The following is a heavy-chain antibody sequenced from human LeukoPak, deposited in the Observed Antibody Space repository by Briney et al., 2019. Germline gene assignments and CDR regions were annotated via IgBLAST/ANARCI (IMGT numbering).Heavy chain of an antibody. D-gene: IGHD1-26*01. CDR3: ARFWWELLYYYAFDI. CDR2: ISAYNGST. CDR1: GYTFTSYG. Sequence: ASVKVSCKASGYTFTSYGISWVRQAPGQGLEWMGWISAYNGSTNYAQKLQGRVTMTTDTSTSTAYMELRSLRSDDTAVYYCARFWWELLYYYAFDIWGQGTMATVSS. J-gene: IGHJ3*02. V-gene: IGHV1-18*01.